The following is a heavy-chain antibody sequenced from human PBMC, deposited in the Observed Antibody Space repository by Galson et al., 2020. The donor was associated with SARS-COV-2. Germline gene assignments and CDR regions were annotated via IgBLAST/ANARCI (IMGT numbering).Heavy chain of an antibody. CDR2: IYYSGST. V-gene: IGHV4-39*07. J-gene: IGHJ4*02. Sequence: SETLSLTCTVSGGSISSSSYYWGWIRQPPGKGLEWIGSIYYSGSTYYNPSLKSRVTISVDTSKNQFSLKLSSVTAADTAVYYCARDRGGTKKPLYDILTGYYYPPYYFDYWGQGTLVTVSS. D-gene: IGHD3-9*01. CDR3: ARDRGGTKKPLYDILTGYYYPPYYFDY. CDR1: GGSISSSSYY.